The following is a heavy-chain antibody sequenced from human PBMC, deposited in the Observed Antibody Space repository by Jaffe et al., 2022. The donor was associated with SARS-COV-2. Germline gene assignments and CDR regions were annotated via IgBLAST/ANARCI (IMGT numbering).Heavy chain of an antibody. J-gene: IGHJ1*01. D-gene: IGHD5-18*01. Sequence: EVQLLESGGGMVQPGRSLRLSCAASEFTFSAYAMRWVRQAPGKGLEWVSGISASGSSTFYADSVKGRFTISRDNSKNTLFLQMNSLRAEDTAIYFCARGKTSYGYGYSHDRWGQGTLVTVSS. V-gene: IGHV3-23*01. CDR3: ARGKTSYGYGYSHDR. CDR1: EFTFSAYA. CDR2: ISASGSST.